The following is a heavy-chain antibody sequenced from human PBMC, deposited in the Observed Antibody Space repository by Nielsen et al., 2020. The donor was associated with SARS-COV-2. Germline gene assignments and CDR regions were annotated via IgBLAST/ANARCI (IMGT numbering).Heavy chain of an antibody. Sequence: SETLSLTCAVYGGSFSSYYWGWIRQPPGKGLEWIGSIYYSGSTYYNPSLKSRVTISVDTSKNQFSLKLSSVTAADTAVYYCAREDSSSWFNYYYGMDVWGQGTTVTVSS. CDR1: GGSFSSYY. CDR3: AREDSSSWFNYYYGMDV. D-gene: IGHD6-13*01. CDR2: IYYSGST. J-gene: IGHJ6*02. V-gene: IGHV4-39*02.